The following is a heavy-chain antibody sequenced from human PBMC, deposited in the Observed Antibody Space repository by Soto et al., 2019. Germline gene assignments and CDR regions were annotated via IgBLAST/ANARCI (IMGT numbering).Heavy chain of an antibody. CDR1: GFTFSTYW. J-gene: IGHJ4*02. V-gene: IGHV3-7*01. CDR3: VCGGNFFFY. D-gene: IGHD3-16*01. CDR2: INQDGSER. Sequence: EVQLVESGGGLVQPGGSLRLPCAASGFTFSTYWMTWVRQPPGKGLEWVASINQDGSERYYVDSVRGRFTSSRDNAKNSLYLQMNILRAEDTAVYYCVCGGNFFFYWGQGTLVTVSP.